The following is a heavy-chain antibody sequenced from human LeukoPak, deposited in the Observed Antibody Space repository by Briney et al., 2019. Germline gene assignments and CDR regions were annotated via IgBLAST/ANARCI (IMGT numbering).Heavy chain of an antibody. CDR3: ARTGSTVTMLYPFDH. CDR2: IYHSGST. J-gene: IGHJ4*02. Sequence: PSETLSLTCAVSVGSITSSNWWSWVRQPPGKGLEWIGEIYHSGSTNYNPSLKSRVNISVDTSKDQFSLKLCSVTAADTAVYYCARTGSTVTMLYPFDHWGQGTLVSVSS. D-gene: IGHD4-17*01. V-gene: IGHV4-4*02. CDR1: VGSITSSNW.